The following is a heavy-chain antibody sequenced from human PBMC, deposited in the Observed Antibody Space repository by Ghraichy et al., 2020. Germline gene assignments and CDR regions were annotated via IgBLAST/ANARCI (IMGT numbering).Heavy chain of an antibody. V-gene: IGHV3-64*01. Sequence: LSLTCAASGFTFSSYAMHWVRQAPGKGLEYVSAISSNGGSTYYANSVKGRFTISRDNSKNTLYLQMGSLRAEYMAVYYCARDQGLCLGELSYWGQGTLVTVSS. J-gene: IGHJ4*02. CDR1: GFTFSSYA. CDR3: ARDQGLCLGELSY. D-gene: IGHD3-16*02. CDR2: ISSNGGST.